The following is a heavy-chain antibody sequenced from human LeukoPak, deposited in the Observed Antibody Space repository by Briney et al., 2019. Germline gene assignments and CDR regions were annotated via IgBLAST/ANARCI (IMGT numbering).Heavy chain of an antibody. CDR2: VRGSGGST. CDR1: GFSFSRYA. Sequence: PPRCLSLSCAVAGFSFSRYAMSWVRHPQRKGLGWDGSVRGSGGSTYYSNSMTGRLTTSRDHSTNTLYLQLNCLIAEDTAVYYCAKDRSSGWYDAFDIWGQGTMVIVSS. D-gene: IGHD6-19*01. CDR3: AKDRSSGWYDAFDI. J-gene: IGHJ3*02. V-gene: IGHV3-23*01.